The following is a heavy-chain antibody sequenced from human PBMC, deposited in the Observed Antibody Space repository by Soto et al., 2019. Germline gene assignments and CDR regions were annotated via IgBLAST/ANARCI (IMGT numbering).Heavy chain of an antibody. D-gene: IGHD3-16*01. CDR2: IWHDGGNK. CDR3: ARDGDVNTGFGKDY. CDR1: GFTFSSYG. V-gene: IGHV3-33*01. Sequence: GGSLRLSCAASGFTFSSYGMHWVRQAPGKGLEWVAFIWHDGGNKLYAESVKGRFTISRDNSKNTLYLQMTSLSAEDTAMYYCARDGDVNTGFGKDYWGQGTLVTVS. J-gene: IGHJ4*02.